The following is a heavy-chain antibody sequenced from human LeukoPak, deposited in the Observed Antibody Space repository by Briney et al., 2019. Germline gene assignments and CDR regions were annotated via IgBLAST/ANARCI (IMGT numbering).Heavy chain of an antibody. CDR2: MNPNNGNA. J-gene: IGHJ4*02. CDR3: ARGVGIGDSSLPPFDY. Sequence: GASVKVSCKTSGYTFGRFDINWLRQAPGQGLQWMGWMNPNNGNAGSAQKFQGRLTITRDTSISTAYLELSSLTSDDTAVYYCARGVGIGDSSLPPFDYWGQGTLVTVSS. V-gene: IGHV1-8*01. D-gene: IGHD6-13*01. CDR1: GYTFGRFD.